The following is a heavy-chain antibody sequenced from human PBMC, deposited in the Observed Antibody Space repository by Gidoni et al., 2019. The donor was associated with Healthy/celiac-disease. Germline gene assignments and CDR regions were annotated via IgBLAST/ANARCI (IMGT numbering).Heavy chain of an antibody. V-gene: IGHV1-69*01. CDR2: IIPIFGTA. D-gene: IGHD5-12*01. J-gene: IGHJ4*02. CDR3: ATGGRDGYNYPLDFDY. Sequence: QVQLVQSGAEVKKTGSSVKVSCKASGGTSSCYAISWVRQAPGQGLEWMGGIIPIFGTANYAQKFQGRVTITADESTSTAYMELSSLRSEDTAVYYCATGGRDGYNYPLDFDYWGQGTLVTVSS. CDR1: GGTSSCYA.